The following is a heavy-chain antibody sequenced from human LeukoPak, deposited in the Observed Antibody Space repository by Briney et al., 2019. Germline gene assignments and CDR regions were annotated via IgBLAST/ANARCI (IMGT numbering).Heavy chain of an antibody. CDR2: IRQDGRKR. CDR1: GISVSNDY. D-gene: IGHD2-2*01. Sequence: GGSLRLSCAASGISVSNDYMSWVRQAPGKGLEWVANIRQDGRKRDYVASVRGRFTISRDNAKSSLYLQMNSLRVEDTAVYYCAGATSALDYWGQGTLVTVSS. CDR3: AGATSALDY. J-gene: IGHJ4*02. V-gene: IGHV3-7*01.